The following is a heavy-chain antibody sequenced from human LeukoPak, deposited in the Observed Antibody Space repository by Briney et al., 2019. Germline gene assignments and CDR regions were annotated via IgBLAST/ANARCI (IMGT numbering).Heavy chain of an antibody. Sequence: SETLSLTCTVSGGSISSYYWSWIRQPPGKGLEWLGYIYYTGLTNYNPPLGSRITMSVDTSKNQLSLKLGSVTAADTAVYYCGRWNEGWDHLGQGTLVTVSS. CDR2: IYYTGLT. CDR1: GGSISSYY. CDR3: GRWNEGWDH. V-gene: IGHV4-59*01. D-gene: IGHD1-1*01. J-gene: IGHJ4*02.